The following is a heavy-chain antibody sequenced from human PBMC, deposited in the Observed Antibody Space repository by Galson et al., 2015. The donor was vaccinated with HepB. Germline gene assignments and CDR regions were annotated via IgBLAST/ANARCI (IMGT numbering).Heavy chain of an antibody. CDR2: ISISGFGT. CDR3: ARRNPKPYYYYGMDV. D-gene: IGHD1-14*01. J-gene: IGHJ6*02. Sequence: SLRLSCAASGFIFTTYEMNWVRQAPGKGLEWVSYISISGFGTYYADSVKGRFTISRDNAKNSLYLQMNSLRAEDTAVYYCARRNPKPYYYYGMDVWGQGTTVTVSS. V-gene: IGHV3-48*03. CDR1: GFIFTTYE.